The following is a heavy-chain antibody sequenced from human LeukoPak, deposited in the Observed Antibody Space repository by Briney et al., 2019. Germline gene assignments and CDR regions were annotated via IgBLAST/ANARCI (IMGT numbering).Heavy chain of an antibody. Sequence: KSGESLRLSCAASGFTFSSYAMSWIRQPPGKGLEWIGEINHSGSTNYNPSLKSRVTISVDTSKNQFSLKLSSVTAADTAVYYCARAFNYDFWTGIDYMDVWGKGTTVTVSS. D-gene: IGHD3-3*01. CDR1: GFTFSSYA. J-gene: IGHJ6*03. CDR3: ARAFNYDFWTGIDYMDV. CDR2: INHSGST. V-gene: IGHV4-34*01.